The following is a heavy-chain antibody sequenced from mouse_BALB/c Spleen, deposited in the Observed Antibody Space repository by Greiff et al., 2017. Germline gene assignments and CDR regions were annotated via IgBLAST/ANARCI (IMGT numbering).Heavy chain of an antibody. V-gene: IGHV1-4*01. CDR1: GYTFTSYT. J-gene: IGHJ3*01. Sequence: VQLVESGAELARPGASVKMSCKASGYTFTSYTMHWVKQRPGQGLEWIGYINPSSGYTNYNQKFKDKATLTADKSSSTAYMQLSSLTSEDSAVYYCARVYDGSWFAYWGQGTLVTVSA. CDR3: ARVYDGSWFAY. D-gene: IGHD2-3*01. CDR2: INPSSGYT.